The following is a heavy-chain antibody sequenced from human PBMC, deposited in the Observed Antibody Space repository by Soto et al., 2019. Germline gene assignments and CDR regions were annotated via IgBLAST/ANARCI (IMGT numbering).Heavy chain of an antibody. J-gene: IGHJ4*02. CDR1: GYTFNTYG. Sequence: ASVKVSCKTSGYTFNTYGINWVRRAPGQGLELMGWISAYDGKTTYAEKFQGRVTLTTDTSTSTAYMELNSLRAEDTAVYYCAKDDYDYVWGSYPSWGQGTLVTVSS. CDR3: AKDDYDYVWGSYPS. CDR2: ISAYDGKT. D-gene: IGHD3-16*02. V-gene: IGHV1-18*01.